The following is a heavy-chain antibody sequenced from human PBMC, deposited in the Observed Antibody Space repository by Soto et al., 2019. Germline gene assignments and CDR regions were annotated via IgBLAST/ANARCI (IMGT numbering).Heavy chain of an antibody. D-gene: IGHD3-3*01. Sequence: PPGGPLRPSCPASGSRFGDIAMTWARQGPWKKLEYWLAIIIHGRNTYYADSVKDRVTISMDKSKNTVHLQMSTLSAEDTAVYYCLRDIFGVLVFDAWGQGTPVTVSS. J-gene: IGHJ4*02. V-gene: IGHV3-64D*06. CDR2: IIIHGRNT. CDR1: GSRFGDIA. CDR3: LRDIFGVLVFDA.